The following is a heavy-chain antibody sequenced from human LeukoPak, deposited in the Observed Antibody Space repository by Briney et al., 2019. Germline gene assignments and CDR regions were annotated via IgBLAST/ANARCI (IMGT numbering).Heavy chain of an antibody. CDR2: ISYDGSNK. V-gene: IGHV3-30*18. J-gene: IGHJ4*02. CDR1: GFTFSSYG. D-gene: IGHD1-7*01. Sequence: PGRSLRLSCAASGFTFSSYGMHWVRQAPGKGLEWVAVISYDGSNKYYADSVKGRFTISRDNSKNTLYLQMNSLRAEDTAVYYCAKEGKTRNWNYSQAKPVYWGQGTLVTVSS. CDR3: AKEGKTRNWNYSQAKPVY.